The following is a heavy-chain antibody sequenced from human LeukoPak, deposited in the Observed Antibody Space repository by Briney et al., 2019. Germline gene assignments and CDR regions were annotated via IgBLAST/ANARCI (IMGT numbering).Heavy chain of an antibody. J-gene: IGHJ3*02. V-gene: IGHV1-46*01. CDR1: GYTFADYY. CDR2: IDPNGGST. Sequence: VSVKVSCKTSGYTFADYYIHWVRQAPGHGLEWMGTIDPNGGSTSNAQKFQGRVTMTRDTSTTTAYMELSSLRSEDTAVYYCARDHPTQYSGYSAFDIWGQGTMVTVSS. D-gene: IGHD3-22*01. CDR3: ARDHPTQYSGYSAFDI.